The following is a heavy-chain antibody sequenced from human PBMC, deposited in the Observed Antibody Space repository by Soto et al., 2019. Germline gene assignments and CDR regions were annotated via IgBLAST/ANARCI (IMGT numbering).Heavy chain of an antibody. V-gene: IGHV1-46*01. J-gene: IGHJ4*02. CDR2: INPSGGST. D-gene: IGHD4-17*01. Sequence: ASVKVSCKASGYTFTSYYMHWVRQAPGQGLEWMGIINPSGGSTSYAQKFQGRVTMTRDTSTSTVYMELSSLRSEDTAVYYCARDLRGDYGGTSGYDYWGQGTLVTVSS. CDR3: ARDLRGDYGGTSGYDY. CDR1: GYTFTSYY.